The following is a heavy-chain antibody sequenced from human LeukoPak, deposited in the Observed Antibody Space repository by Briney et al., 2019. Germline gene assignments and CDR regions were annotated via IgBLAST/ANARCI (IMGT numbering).Heavy chain of an antibody. J-gene: IGHJ4*02. D-gene: IGHD3-22*01. CDR1: GYSFTSYR. Sequence: GESLKISCQGSGYSFTSYRIGWVRQMPGKGLEWMGIVNPGDSDIRYSPSSQGQVTISADKSSSTAHLQWSSLEASDTAMYYCARHVDDSSGYYYRTMYYFDYWGQGTLVTVSS. CDR2: VNPGDSDI. V-gene: IGHV5-51*01. CDR3: ARHVDDSSGYYYRTMYYFDY.